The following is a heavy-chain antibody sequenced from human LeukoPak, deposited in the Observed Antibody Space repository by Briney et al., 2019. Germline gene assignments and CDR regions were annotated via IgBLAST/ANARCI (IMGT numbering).Heavy chain of an antibody. CDR2: INTNTGNP. V-gene: IGHV7-4-1*02. CDR3: ARAPDSSGYYYIGGYFDY. CDR1: GYTFTSYA. D-gene: IGHD3-22*01. Sequence: ASVKVSCKASGYTFTSYARNWVRQAPGQGLGWVGWINTNTGNPTYAQGFTGRFVFSLATSVSKASLQISSLQAEDTAVYYCARAPDSSGYYYIGGYFDYWGQGTLVTVSS. J-gene: IGHJ4*02.